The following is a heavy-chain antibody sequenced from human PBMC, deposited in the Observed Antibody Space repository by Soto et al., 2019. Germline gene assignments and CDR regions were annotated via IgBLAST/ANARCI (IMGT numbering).Heavy chain of an antibody. CDR2: ISATGGGT. J-gene: IGHJ4*02. CDR3: AKDRRAGGNSAFYFDF. CDR1: GFKFSNYA. V-gene: IGHV3-23*01. D-gene: IGHD3-16*01. Sequence: VSLRLSCAASGFKFSNYAMSWVRQAPGKGLEWVPLISATGGGTYYADSVKGRFTISRDNSHNTLYLQVHSLTAEDTAVYYCAKDRRAGGNSAFYFDFWGQGAQVTVSS.